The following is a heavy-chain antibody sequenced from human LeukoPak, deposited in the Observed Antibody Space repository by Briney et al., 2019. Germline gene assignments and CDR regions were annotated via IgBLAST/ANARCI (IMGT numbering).Heavy chain of an antibody. CDR3: ARDRSGYYDSSGYQN. Sequence: GGSLRLSCAASGFTFSSYSMNWVRQAPGKGLEWVSYISSSSSTIYYADSVKGRFTISRDNAKNSLYLQMNSLRAEDTAVYYCARDRSGYYDSSGYQNWGQGTLVTVSS. D-gene: IGHD3-22*01. CDR2: ISSSSSTI. V-gene: IGHV3-48*01. CDR1: GFTFSSYS. J-gene: IGHJ4*02.